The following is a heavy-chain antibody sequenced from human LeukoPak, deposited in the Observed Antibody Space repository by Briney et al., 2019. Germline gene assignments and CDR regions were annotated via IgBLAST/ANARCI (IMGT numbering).Heavy chain of an antibody. CDR1: GYTLTELS. CDR2: FDPEDGET. J-gene: IGHJ6*02. V-gene: IGHV1-24*01. CDR3: ATDREVTGYYDMDV. D-gene: IGHD1-20*01. Sequence: ASVKVSCKVSGYTLTELSMHWVRQAPGKGLEWMGGFDPEDGETIYAQKFQGRVTMTEDTSTDTAYMELSSLRSEDTAVYYCATDREVTGYYDMDVWGQGTTVTVSS.